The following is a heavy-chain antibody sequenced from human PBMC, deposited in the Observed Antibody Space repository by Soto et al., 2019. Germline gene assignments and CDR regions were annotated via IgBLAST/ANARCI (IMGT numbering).Heavy chain of an antibody. CDR3: ASDDIHFRWGGY. J-gene: IGHJ4*02. CDR2: IYYSGST. Sequence: QVQLQESGPGLVKPSQTLSLTCTVSGGSISSGDYYWSWIRQPPGKGLEWIGYIYYSGSTYYNPSLKSRVXIXVXXSNNQVALKLSSVHAADTAVYYCASDDIHFRWGGYWGQGTLVPVSS. CDR1: GGSISSGDYY. V-gene: IGHV4-30-4*01. D-gene: IGHD2-15*01.